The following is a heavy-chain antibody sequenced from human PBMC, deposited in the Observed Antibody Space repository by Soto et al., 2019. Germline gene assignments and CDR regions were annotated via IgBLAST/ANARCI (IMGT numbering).Heavy chain of an antibody. Sequence: HVQLVQSGAEVKKPGASVKVSCKASGYSFTSYGISWVRQAPGQGLEWMGWISGYNANTNYAQKLQGRVTMTTDTTTSTAYMELRSLRSDDTAVYFCARPHDQLPGYFYYYGMDVWGQGTTVTVSS. CDR1: GYSFTSYG. J-gene: IGHJ6*02. V-gene: IGHV1-18*01. CDR2: ISGYNANT. D-gene: IGHD2-2*01. CDR3: ARPHDQLPGYFYYYGMDV.